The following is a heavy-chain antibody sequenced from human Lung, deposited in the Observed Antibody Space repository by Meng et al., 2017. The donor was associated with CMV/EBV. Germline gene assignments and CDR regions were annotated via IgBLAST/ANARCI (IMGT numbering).Heavy chain of an antibody. V-gene: IGHV1-69*05. CDR3: ASSYYYDSSGYVYFDY. J-gene: IGHJ4*02. D-gene: IGHD3-22*01. CDR2: IMPFFGAA. Sequence: GNCSRYAISWVRQGPGQGLEWMGGIMPFFGAANYAQKFQSRVTITTDEFTTTAYMELSSLRSEDTAVYYCASSYYYDSSGYVYFDYWGQGTLVTVSS. CDR1: GNCSRYA.